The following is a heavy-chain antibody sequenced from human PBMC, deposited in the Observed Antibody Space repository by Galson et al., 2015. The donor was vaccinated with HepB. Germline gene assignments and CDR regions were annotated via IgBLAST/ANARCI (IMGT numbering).Heavy chain of an antibody. CDR2: IYPGDSDT. J-gene: IGHJ4*02. D-gene: IGHD2-2*01. Sequence: QSGAEVKKPGESLKMSCMGSGYSFTNSWIGWVRQVPGKGLEWMAIIYPGDSDTRYSPSFQGQVTISADKSISTAYPQWSSLRASDTAMYYCARGRGYCISTSCYEFDYWGQGTLVTVSS. CDR1: GYSFTNSW. CDR3: ARGRGYCISTSCYEFDY. V-gene: IGHV5-51*01.